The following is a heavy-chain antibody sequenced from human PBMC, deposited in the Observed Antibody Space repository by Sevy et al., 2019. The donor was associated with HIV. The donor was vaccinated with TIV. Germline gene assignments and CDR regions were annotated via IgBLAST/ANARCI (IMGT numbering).Heavy chain of an antibody. D-gene: IGHD2-2*02. CDR1: GYSFTSYW. J-gene: IGHJ5*02. Sequence: GESLKISCKGSGYSFTSYWIGWVHQMPGKGLEWMGIIYPGDSDTRYSPSFQGQVTISADKSISTAYLQWSSLKASDTAMYYCAARRYCSSTSCYRDWFDPWGQGTLVTVSS. V-gene: IGHV5-51*07. CDR2: IYPGDSDT. CDR3: AARRYCSSTSCYRDWFDP.